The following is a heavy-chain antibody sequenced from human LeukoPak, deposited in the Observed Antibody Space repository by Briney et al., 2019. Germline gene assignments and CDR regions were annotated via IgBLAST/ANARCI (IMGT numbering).Heavy chain of an antibody. Sequence: SETLSLTCAVSADPFSSHYWTWIRQPPGKGLEWIGYISYIESTNYNPAHKSRVTISIDTSKNQFSLKLTSVTAADTAVYYCARDLVTVTKGFDIWGQGTMVSVSS. CDR3: ARDLVTVTKGFDI. CDR2: ISYIEST. CDR1: ADPFSSHY. V-gene: IGHV4-59*11. D-gene: IGHD4-17*01. J-gene: IGHJ3*02.